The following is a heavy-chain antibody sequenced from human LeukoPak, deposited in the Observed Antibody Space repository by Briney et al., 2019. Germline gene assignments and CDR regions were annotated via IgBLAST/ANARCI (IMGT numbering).Heavy chain of an antibody. CDR2: INHSGST. J-gene: IGHJ4*02. D-gene: IGHD3-10*01. V-gene: IGHV4-34*01. CDR1: GGSFSGYY. CDR3: AKTRGPRKFDY. Sequence: RPSETLSLTCAVYGGSFSGYYWSWIRQPPGKGLEWIGEINHSGSTNYNPSLKSRVTISVDTSKNQFSLKLSSVTAADTAVYYCAKTRGPRKFDYWGQGTLVTVSS.